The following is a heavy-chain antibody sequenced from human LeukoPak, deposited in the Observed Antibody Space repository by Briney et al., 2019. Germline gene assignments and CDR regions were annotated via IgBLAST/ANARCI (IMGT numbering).Heavy chain of an antibody. D-gene: IGHD1-26*01. CDR1: GFTFSSYA. CDR2: ISYDGSNK. Sequence: GGSLRLPCAASGFTFSSYAMHWVRQAPGKGLEWVAVISYDGSNKYYADSVKGRFTISRDNSKNTLYLQMNSLRAEDTAVYYCARDSGSYYAAFDIWGQGTMVTVSS. J-gene: IGHJ3*02. V-gene: IGHV3-30-3*01. CDR3: ARDSGSYYAAFDI.